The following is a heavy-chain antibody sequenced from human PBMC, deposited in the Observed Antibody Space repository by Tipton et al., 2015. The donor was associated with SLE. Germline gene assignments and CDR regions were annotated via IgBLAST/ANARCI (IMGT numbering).Heavy chain of an antibody. CDR3: ATLTTVTYDAFDI. V-gene: IGHV3-33*01. J-gene: IGHJ3*02. D-gene: IGHD4-17*01. CDR1: GFTFSSYG. Sequence: QLVQSGGGVVQPGRSLRLSCAASGFTFSSYGMHWVRQAPGKGLEWVAVIWYDGSNKYYADSVKGRFTISRDNSKNTLYLQMNSLRAEDTAVYYCATLTTVTYDAFDIWGQGTMVTVSS. CDR2: IWYDGSNK.